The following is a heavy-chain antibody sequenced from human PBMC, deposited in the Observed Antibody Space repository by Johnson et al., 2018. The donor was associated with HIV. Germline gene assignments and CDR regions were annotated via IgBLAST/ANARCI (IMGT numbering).Heavy chain of an antibody. V-gene: IGHV3-15*01. CDR1: GFTFSNAW. CDR3: TTVGSDSSGYYYEDAFDI. D-gene: IGHD3-22*01. J-gene: IGHJ3*02. Sequence: VQLLESGGGLVKPGGSLRLSCAASGFTFSNAWMSWVRQAPGKGLEWVGRIKSKTDGGTTDYAAPVKGRFTISRDDSKNTLYLQMNSLKTEDTAVYYCTTVGSDSSGYYYEDAFDIWGQGTMVTVSS. CDR2: IKSKTDGGTT.